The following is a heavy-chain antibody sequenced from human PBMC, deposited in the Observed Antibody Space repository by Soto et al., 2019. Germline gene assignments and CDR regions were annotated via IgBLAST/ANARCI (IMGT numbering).Heavy chain of an antibody. CDR2: IYYSGST. D-gene: IGHD3-22*01. V-gene: IGHV4-59*12. Sequence: PSETLSLTCTVSGGSISSYYWSWIRQPPGKGLEWIGYIYYSGSTYYNPSLKSRVTISVDTSKNQFSLKLSSVTAADTAVYYCARDKGGVYYYDSSGYYSCGAFDIWGQGTMVTVSS. J-gene: IGHJ3*02. CDR1: GGSISSYY. CDR3: ARDKGGVYYYDSSGYYSCGAFDI.